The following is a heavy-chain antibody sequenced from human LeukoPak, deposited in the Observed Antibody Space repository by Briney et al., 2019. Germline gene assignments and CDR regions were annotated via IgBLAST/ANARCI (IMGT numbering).Heavy chain of an antibody. D-gene: IGHD5-24*01. CDR3: ARGPVKMATTYDY. CDR1: GGSFSGYY. Sequence: PSETLSLTCAVYGGSFSGYYWSWIRQPPGKGLEWIGEINHSGSTNYNPSLKSRVTISVDTSKNQFSLELSSVTAADTAVYYCARGPVKMATTYDYWGQGTLVTVSS. CDR2: INHSGST. V-gene: IGHV4-34*01. J-gene: IGHJ4*02.